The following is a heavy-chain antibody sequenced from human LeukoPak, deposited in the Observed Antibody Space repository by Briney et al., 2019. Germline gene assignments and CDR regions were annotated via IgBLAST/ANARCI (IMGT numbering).Heavy chain of an antibody. V-gene: IGHV3-53*01. CDR2: IYSGGSI. CDR3: ARCSADIFELHFQP. CDR1: GFDVIENY. D-gene: IGHD3-3*02. Sequence: GGSLRLSCAVSGFDVIENYVTWVRQAPGKGLEWVSVIYSGGSIYYSDSVKGRFTISRDTSRNMVFLQMTSLRAEDTAVYYCARCSADIFELHFQPWGQGTLVTVSS. J-gene: IGHJ5*02.